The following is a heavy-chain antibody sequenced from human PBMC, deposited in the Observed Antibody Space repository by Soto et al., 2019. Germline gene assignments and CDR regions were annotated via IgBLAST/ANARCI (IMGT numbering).Heavy chain of an antibody. J-gene: IGHJ4*02. D-gene: IGHD5-12*01. Sequence: SETLSLTCTVSGGSISSYYWSWIRQPPGKGLEWIGYIYYSGSTNYNPSLKSRVTISVDTSKNQFSLKLSSVTAADTAVYYCVRGTTRGYDYDLCFEYWGQGTLVSVSS. CDR3: VRGTTRGYDYDLCFEY. V-gene: IGHV4-59*01. CDR2: IYYSGST. CDR1: GGSISSYY.